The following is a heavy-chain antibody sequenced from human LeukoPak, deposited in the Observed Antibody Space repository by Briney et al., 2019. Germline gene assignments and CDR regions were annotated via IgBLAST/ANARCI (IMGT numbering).Heavy chain of an antibody. J-gene: IGHJ1*01. CDR3: ARGPYYYDSSGYPKGGFQH. Sequence: ASVKVSCKASGYTFTGYYMHWVRQAPGQGLEWMGIINPSGGSTSYAQKFQGRVTMTRDTSTSTVYMELSSLRSEDTAVYYCARGPYYYDSSGYPKGGFQHWGQGTLVTVSS. CDR2: INPSGGST. D-gene: IGHD3-22*01. CDR1: GYTFTGYY. V-gene: IGHV1-46*01.